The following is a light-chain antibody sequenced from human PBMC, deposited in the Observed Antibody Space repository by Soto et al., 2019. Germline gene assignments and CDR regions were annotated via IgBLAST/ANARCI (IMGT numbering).Light chain of an antibody. CDR2: EVS. V-gene: IGLV2-23*02. CDR1: SSDVGSYNL. Sequence: QLVLTQPASVSGSPGQSITISCTGTSSDVGSYNLVSWYQQHPGKAPKLMIYEVSKRPSGVSNRFSGSKSGNTASLTISGLQAEDEADYYCCSYAITSRVFGGGTKLTVL. CDR3: CSYAITSRV. J-gene: IGLJ3*02.